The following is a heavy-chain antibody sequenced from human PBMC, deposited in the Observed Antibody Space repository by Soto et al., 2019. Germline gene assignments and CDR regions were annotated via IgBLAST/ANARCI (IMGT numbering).Heavy chain of an antibody. CDR1: GFTFSSYG. Sequence: GGSLRLSCAASGFTFSSYGMHWVRQAPGKGLEWVAVIWYDGSNKYYADSVKGRFTISRDNSKNTLYLQMNSLRAEDTAVYYCARDGLGGWYWFDPWGQGTLVTVSS. D-gene: IGHD6-19*01. J-gene: IGHJ5*02. CDR2: IWYDGSNK. V-gene: IGHV3-33*01. CDR3: ARDGLGGWYWFDP.